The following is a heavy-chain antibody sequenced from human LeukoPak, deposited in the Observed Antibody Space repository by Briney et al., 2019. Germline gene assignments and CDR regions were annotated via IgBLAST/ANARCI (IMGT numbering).Heavy chain of an antibody. CDR2: IYYSGST. V-gene: IGHV4-31*03. D-gene: IGHD3-10*01. CDR1: GGSISSGGYY. J-gene: IGHJ4*02. CDR3: ARDSATGWYGSGSSNPYYFDY. Sequence: PSETLSLTCTVSGGSISSGGYYWSWIRQHPGKGLEWIGYIYYSGSTYYNPSLKSRVTISVDTSKNQFSLKLSSVTAADTAVYYCARDSATGWYGSGSSNPYYFDYWGQGTLVTVSS.